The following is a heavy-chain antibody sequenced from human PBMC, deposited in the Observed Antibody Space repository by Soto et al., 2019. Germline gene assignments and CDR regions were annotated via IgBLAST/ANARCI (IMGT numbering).Heavy chain of an antibody. CDR1: GGTFSRHA. D-gene: IGHD3-22*01. Sequence: QVQLVQSGAEVRKPGCSVKVSCKASGGTFSRHAISWVRQAPGQGLEWMGGIIPIFGTANHAQKFQGRVTIIADESTSTVYMELSNMRSEATAMYYCARGWGYDSNDYYYAYWGQATLVIVSS. V-gene: IGHV1-69*01. CDR3: ARGWGYDSNDYYYAY. CDR2: IIPIFGTA. J-gene: IGHJ4*02.